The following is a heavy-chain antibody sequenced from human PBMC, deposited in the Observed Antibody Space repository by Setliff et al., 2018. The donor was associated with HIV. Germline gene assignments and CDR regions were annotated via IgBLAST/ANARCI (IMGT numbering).Heavy chain of an antibody. Sequence: ASVKVSCRVSGYTFTDYGINWVRQAPGQGLEWMGWINTNNGNQTYAQGFTGRFVFSSDTSVRTAYLHIVGLKAEDTAVYFCARDDYANTDLDFWGPGTLVTVSS. CDR1: GYTFTDYG. D-gene: IGHD4-17*01. V-gene: IGHV7-4-1*01. CDR3: ARDDYANTDLDF. J-gene: IGHJ4*02. CDR2: INTNNGNQ.